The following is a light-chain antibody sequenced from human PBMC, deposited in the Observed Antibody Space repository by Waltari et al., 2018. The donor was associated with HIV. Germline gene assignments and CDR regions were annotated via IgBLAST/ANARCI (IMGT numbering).Light chain of an antibody. CDR3: SSYTSSSTLYV. CDR1: SRNVGGYNT. CDR2: DVS. J-gene: IGLJ1*01. V-gene: IGLV2-14*03. Sequence: QSALTQPASVSGSPGQPITISCTGTSRNVGGYNTSPGYQQHPGKAPKLMIYDVSNRPSGVSNRFSGSKSGNTASLTISGLQAEDEADYYCSSYTSSSTLYVFGTGTKVTVL.